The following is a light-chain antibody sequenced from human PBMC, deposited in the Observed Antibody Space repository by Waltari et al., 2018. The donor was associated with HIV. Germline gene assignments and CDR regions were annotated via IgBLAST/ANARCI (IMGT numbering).Light chain of an antibody. CDR3: GSWDDTLSHWV. J-gene: IGLJ3*02. CDR1: NSNIGNNF. CDR2: RSD. V-gene: IGLV1-47*01. Sequence: QSVLTQPPSASRPPGQRVLMSCSGSNSNIGNNFVSWFQQVPGRAPKLVIYRSDPRPSGVPDRFSAAKSGSSASLASTGLQSDDEAVYYCGSWDDTLSHWVFGGGTRLTV.